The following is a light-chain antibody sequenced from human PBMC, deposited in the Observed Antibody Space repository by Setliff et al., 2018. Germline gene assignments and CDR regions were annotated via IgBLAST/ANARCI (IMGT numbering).Light chain of an antibody. CDR1: GSDVGGYTY. V-gene: IGLV2-14*03. CDR2: GVS. Sequence: QSVLTQPASVSESPGQSITISCTGTGSDVGGYTYVSWYQQHPGKAPKLLIFGVSNRPSGVSNRFSASKSGNTASLAISGLQAEDEADYYCSSYTTDSTLVFGGGTQLTV. CDR3: SSYTTDSTLV. J-gene: IGLJ3*02.